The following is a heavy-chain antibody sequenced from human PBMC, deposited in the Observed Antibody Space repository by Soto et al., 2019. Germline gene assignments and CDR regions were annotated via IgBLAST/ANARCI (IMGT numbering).Heavy chain of an antibody. D-gene: IGHD3-10*01. CDR1: GGSISSSSYF. V-gene: IGHV4-39*01. CDR2: IYYSGST. J-gene: IGHJ4*02. Sequence: QLQLQESGPGLVKPSETLSLTCTVSGGSISSSSYFWGWIRQPPGKGLEWIGSIYYSGSTYYNPSLKSRVTISVDTSKNPFSLKLSSVTAADTAVYYCARHRAVRYYFDYWGQGTLVTVSS. CDR3: ARHRAVRYYFDY.